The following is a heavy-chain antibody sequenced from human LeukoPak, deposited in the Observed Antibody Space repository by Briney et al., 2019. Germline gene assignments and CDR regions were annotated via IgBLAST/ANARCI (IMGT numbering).Heavy chain of an antibody. D-gene: IGHD5-18*01. CDR1: GFTFSSYS. CDR2: ISYDGSNI. V-gene: IGHV3-30*14. CDR3: ARDPGYSYGLDY. J-gene: IGHJ4*02. Sequence: GGSLRLSCAASGFTFSSYSMNWVRQAPGKGLEWVAVISYDGSNINYAESVKGRFTISRDNSKNTLYLQMNSLRAEDTAVYYCARDPGYSYGLDYWGQGTLVTVSS.